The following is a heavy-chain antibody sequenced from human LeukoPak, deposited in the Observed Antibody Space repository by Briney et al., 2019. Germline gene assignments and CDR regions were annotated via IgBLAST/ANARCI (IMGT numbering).Heavy chain of an antibody. V-gene: IGHV4-4*02. Sequence: SGTLSLTCAVSGGSISSGNWWSWVRQPPGRGLEWIGEIYHSGSTNYNPSLKSRVTISVDKSKNQFSLKLSSVTAADTAVYYCARRGISMRLGGMDVWGKGTTVTVSS. CDR1: GGSISSGNW. D-gene: IGHD3-16*01. J-gene: IGHJ6*04. CDR2: IYHSGST. CDR3: ARRGISMRLGGMDV.